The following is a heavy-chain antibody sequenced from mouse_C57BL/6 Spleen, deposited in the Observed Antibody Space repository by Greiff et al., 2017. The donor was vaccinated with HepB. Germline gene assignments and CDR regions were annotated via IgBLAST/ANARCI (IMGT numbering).Heavy chain of an antibody. D-gene: IGHD1-1*01. CDR3: ARSGYYGSSYGFAY. Sequence: LVESGPELVKPGASVKISCKASGYAFSSSWMNWVKQRPGKGLEWIGRIYPGDGDTNYNGKFKGKATLTADKSSSTAYMQLSSLTSEDSAVYFCARSGYYGSSYGFAYWGQGTLVTVSA. J-gene: IGHJ3*01. V-gene: IGHV1-82*01. CDR2: IYPGDGDT. CDR1: GYAFSSSW.